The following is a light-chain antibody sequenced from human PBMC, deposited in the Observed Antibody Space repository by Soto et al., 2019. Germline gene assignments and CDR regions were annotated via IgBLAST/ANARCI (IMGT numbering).Light chain of an antibody. Sequence: QSVLTQPPSVSGAPGQRLTISCTGSSSNIGAGFDVHWYQQLPGAGPKLLIFANSIRPSGVPGRFSGSKSGTSASLAITGLQAEHDADYYCQSYESSLSSYVFGTGTKVTVL. J-gene: IGLJ1*01. CDR3: QSYESSLSSYV. CDR2: ANS. V-gene: IGLV1-40*01. CDR1: SSNIGAGFD.